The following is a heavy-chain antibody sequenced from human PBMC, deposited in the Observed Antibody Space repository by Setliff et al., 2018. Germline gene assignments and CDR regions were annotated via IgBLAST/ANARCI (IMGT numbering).Heavy chain of an antibody. J-gene: IGHJ3*02. D-gene: IGHD6-19*01. Sequence: PGESLKISCKGSGYSFTSYWIGWVRQMPGKGLEWMGIIYPGDSDTRYSPSFQGQVTISADKSISTAYLQWSSLKASDTAMHYCARQAVAGSEAFDIWGQGTMVTVSS. CDR2: IYPGDSDT. CDR3: ARQAVAGSEAFDI. CDR1: GYSFTSYW. V-gene: IGHV5-51*01.